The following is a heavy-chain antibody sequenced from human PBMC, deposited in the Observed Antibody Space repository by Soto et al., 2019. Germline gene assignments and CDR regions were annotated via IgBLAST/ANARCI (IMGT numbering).Heavy chain of an antibody. D-gene: IGHD6-19*01. CDR2: IWYDGSNK. CDR3: ARDVIAVAGNRSYFDY. V-gene: IGHV3-33*01. Sequence: VGSLRLSCAASVFTFSSYGMHWVRHSPGKGLEWVAVIWYDGSNKYYADSVKGRFTISRDNSKNTLYLQMNSLRAEDTAVYYCARDVIAVAGNRSYFDYWGQGTLVTVSS. J-gene: IGHJ4*02. CDR1: VFTFSSYG.